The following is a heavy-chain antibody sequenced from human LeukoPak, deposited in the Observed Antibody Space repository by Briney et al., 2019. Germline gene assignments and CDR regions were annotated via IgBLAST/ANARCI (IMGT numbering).Heavy chain of an antibody. CDR2: INHSGST. CDR1: GGSFSGYY. V-gene: IGHV4-34*01. J-gene: IGHJ3*02. Sequence: PSETLSLTCAVYGGSFSGYYWSWIRQPPGKGLEWIGEINHSGSTNYNPSLKSRVTISVDTSKNQFSLKLSSVTAADTAVYYCARIAAITMVRGDAFDIWGQGTMVTVSS. CDR3: ARIAAITMVRGDAFDI. D-gene: IGHD3-10*01.